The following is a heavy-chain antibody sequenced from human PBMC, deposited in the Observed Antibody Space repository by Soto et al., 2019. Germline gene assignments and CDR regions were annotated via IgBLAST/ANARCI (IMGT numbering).Heavy chain of an antibody. CDR2: MNPNSGNT. CDR3: ASDRDPYYYYYGMDV. D-gene: IGHD2-21*02. CDR1: GYTFTSYD. J-gene: IGHJ6*02. V-gene: IGHV1-8*01. Sequence: ASVKVSCKASGYTFTSYDINWVRQATGQGLEWMGWMNPNSGNTGYAQKFQGRVTMTRNTSISTAYMELSSLRSEDTAVYYCASDRDPYYYYYGMDVWGQGTTVTVSS.